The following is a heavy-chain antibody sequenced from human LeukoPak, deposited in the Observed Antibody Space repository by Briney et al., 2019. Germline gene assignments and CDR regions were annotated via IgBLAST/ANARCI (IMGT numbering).Heavy chain of an antibody. CDR1: GYTFTAYY. J-gene: IGHJ4*02. CDR3: ARLPNNWNDSDY. CDR2: VNPYIGDT. Sequence: ASVKVSCKASGYTFTAYYIHWVRQAPGQGLEWMGWVNPYIGDTNYAQNFQGRVTMTRDTSISTAYMELSRLRSDDTAVYYCARLPNNWNDSDYWGQGTLVTVSS. D-gene: IGHD1-20*01. V-gene: IGHV1-2*02.